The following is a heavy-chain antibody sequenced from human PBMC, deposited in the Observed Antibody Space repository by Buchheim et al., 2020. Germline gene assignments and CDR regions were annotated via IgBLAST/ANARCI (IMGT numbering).Heavy chain of an antibody. CDR3: AKSVSSWYLVYFDY. CDR2: ISASVNST. J-gene: IGHJ4*02. CDR1: GFPFSIYA. D-gene: IGHD6-13*01. V-gene: IGHV3-23*01. Sequence: EVHLLESGGGLVQPGGSLRLSCAASGFPFSIYAMSWVRQAPGKGLEWVSSISASVNSTHYADSVKGRFTISRANSKTTRYLQMHSLGAEDTALYYCAKSVSSWYLVYFDYWGQGTL.